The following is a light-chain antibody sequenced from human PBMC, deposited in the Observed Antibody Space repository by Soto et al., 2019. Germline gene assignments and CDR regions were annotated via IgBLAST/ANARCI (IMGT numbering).Light chain of an antibody. CDR2: GAS. J-gene: IGKJ2*01. Sequence: EVVLTQSPATLSLSPGEGATLSCRASQSVSRYLAWYQQKPGQAPRLLIYGASNRATGIPARFSGSGSGTDFTHTINSLEPEDFAVYYCQQRSSWPGAFGQGTKLEIK. CDR3: QQRSSWPGA. V-gene: IGKV3-11*01. CDR1: QSVSRY.